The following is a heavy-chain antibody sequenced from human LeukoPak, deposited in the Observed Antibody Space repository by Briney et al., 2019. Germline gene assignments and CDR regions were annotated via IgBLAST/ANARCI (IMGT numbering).Heavy chain of an antibody. CDR3: GRVFGYGRRGYGY. CDR1: GFTFSSYS. V-gene: IGHV3-21*01. Sequence: PGGSLRLSCAASGFTFSSYSMNWVRQAPGKGLEWVSSISSSSSYRYYADSVKGRFTISRDNAKNSLFLQMNSLRAEDTAVYYCGRVFGYGRRGYGYWGRGTLVTVSS. D-gene: IGHD3-3*01. J-gene: IGHJ4*02. CDR2: ISSSSSYR.